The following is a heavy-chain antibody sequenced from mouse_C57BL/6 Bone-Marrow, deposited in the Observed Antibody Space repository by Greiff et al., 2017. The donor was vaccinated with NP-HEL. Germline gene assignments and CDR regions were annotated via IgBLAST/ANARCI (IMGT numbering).Heavy chain of an antibody. CDR1: GYTFTSYW. CDR2: IYPGSGST. Sequence: QVQLKESGAELVKPGASVKMSCKASGYTFTSYWITWVKQRPGHGLEWIGDIYPGSGSTNYNEKFKSKATLTVDTSSSTAYLQLSSLTSEDSAGYYCARWGYYCYDGAYFDYWGQGTTLTVSS. D-gene: IGHD2-12*01. J-gene: IGHJ2*01. V-gene: IGHV1-55*01. CDR3: ARWGYYCYDGAYFDY.